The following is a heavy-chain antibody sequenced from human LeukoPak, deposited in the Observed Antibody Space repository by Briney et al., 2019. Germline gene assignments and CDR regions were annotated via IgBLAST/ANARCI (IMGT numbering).Heavy chain of an antibody. V-gene: IGHV1-46*01. J-gene: IGHJ4*02. CDR3: ANQLGYCSSTSCFLDY. Sequence: ASVKVSCKASGYTFTSYYMHWVRQAPGQGPEWMGIINPSGGSTSYAQKFQGRVTMTRDTSTSTVYMELSSLRSEDTAVYYCANQLGYCSSTSCFLDYWGQGTLVTVSS. CDR2: INPSGGST. D-gene: IGHD2-2*01. CDR1: GYTFTSYY.